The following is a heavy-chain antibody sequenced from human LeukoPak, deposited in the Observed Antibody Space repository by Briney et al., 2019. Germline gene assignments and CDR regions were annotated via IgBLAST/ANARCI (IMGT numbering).Heavy chain of an antibody. Sequence: GGSLRLSCAASGFTFSSYWMSWVRQAPGKGLEWVANIKQDGSEKYYVDPVKGRFTISRDNAKNSLYLQMNSLRAEDTAVYYCARDLSVAGTTPVDYWGQGTLVTVSS. CDR1: GFTFSSYW. CDR2: IKQDGSEK. V-gene: IGHV3-7*01. J-gene: IGHJ4*02. D-gene: IGHD1-1*01. CDR3: ARDLSVAGTTPVDY.